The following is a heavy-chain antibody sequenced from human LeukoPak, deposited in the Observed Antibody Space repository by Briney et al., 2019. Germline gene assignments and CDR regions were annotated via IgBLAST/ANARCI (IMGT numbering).Heavy chain of an antibody. CDR2: ISAYNGNT. J-gene: IGHJ6*02. Sequence: GASVKVSCKASGYTFTSYGISWVRQAPGQGLEWMGWISAYNGNTIYAQKFQGRVTMTEDTSTDTAYMELSSLRSEDTAVYYCATVVVPAAINYYYYGMDVWGQGTTVTVSS. V-gene: IGHV1-18*01. D-gene: IGHD2-2*02. CDR1: GYTFTSYG. CDR3: ATVVVPAAINYYYYGMDV.